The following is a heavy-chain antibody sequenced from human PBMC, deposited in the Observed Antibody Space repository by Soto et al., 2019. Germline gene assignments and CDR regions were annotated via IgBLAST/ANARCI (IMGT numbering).Heavy chain of an antibody. CDR2: ISYDGSIK. CDR1: GITFSNFG. Sequence: GGSLRLSCAASGITFSNFGMHWVRQAPGKGLEWVAFISYDGSIKYDADSVKGRLTISRDNSKNTLYLQMNSLRAEDTALYFCAKGSRPNPYYYYAMDVWGPGTTVTVSS. V-gene: IGHV3-30*02. J-gene: IGHJ6*02. CDR3: AKGSRPNPYYYYAMDV.